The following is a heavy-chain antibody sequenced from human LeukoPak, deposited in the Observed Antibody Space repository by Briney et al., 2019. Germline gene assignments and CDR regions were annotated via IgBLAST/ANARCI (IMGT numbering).Heavy chain of an antibody. Sequence: GSSVTVSFKASGGTFSIYAISWVRQAPGQGLEWMGGIIPIFGTANYAQKFQGRVTITTDESTSTAYMELSSLRSEDTAVYYCARGGLVHYYYYYMDVWGKGTTVTVSS. CDR3: ARGGLVHYYYYYMDV. J-gene: IGHJ6*03. CDR2: IIPIFGTA. V-gene: IGHV1-69*05. D-gene: IGHD6-6*01. CDR1: GGTFSIYA.